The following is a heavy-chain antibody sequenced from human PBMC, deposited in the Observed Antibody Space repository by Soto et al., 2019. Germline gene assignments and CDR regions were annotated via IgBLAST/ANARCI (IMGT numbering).Heavy chain of an antibody. CDR3: ARGPYKAYYDFWSGYTGGYYYYGMDV. CDR2: ISYDGSNK. Sequence: QVQLVESGGGVVQPGRSLRLSCAASGFTFSSYAMHWVRQAPGKGLEWVAVISYDGSNKYYADSVKGRFTISRENSKNTLYLQMNSLVAEDTAVYYWARGPYKAYYDFWSGYTGGYYYYGMDVWGQGTTVTVSS. D-gene: IGHD3-3*01. CDR1: GFTFSSYA. V-gene: IGHV3-30-3*01. J-gene: IGHJ6*02.